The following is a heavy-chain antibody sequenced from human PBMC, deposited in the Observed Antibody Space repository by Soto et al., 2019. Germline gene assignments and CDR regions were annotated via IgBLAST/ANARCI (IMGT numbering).Heavy chain of an antibody. CDR2: LSSDGISE. Sequence: QVQLVESGGGVVQPGGSLRLSCAASGFTITYYGMHWVRQAPGKGLEWVAALSSDGISEYYADSVKGRFSVSRDNIKNSMFLQISSLKGEDTAVYFCARNFAPQVQYNFDYGGQGTLVTVS. D-gene: IGHD5-18*01. J-gene: IGHJ4*02. CDR1: GFTITYYG. CDR3: ARNFAPQVQYNFDY. V-gene: IGHV3-33*01.